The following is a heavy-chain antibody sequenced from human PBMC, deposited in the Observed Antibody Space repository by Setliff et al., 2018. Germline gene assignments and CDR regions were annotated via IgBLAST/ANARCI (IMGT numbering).Heavy chain of an antibody. V-gene: IGHV1-18*01. CDR3: ARAPLESGYNYGQGHYFDY. Sequence: ASVKVSCKTSGYTFTNYGINWVRQAPGQGLEWMGWNSAYAQKFQGRVTMTTDTPTSTAYMELRSLRSDDTAVYYCARAPLESGYNYGQGHYFDYWGQGTLVTVSS. CDR1: GYTFTNYG. CDR2: NSA. J-gene: IGHJ4*02. D-gene: IGHD5-18*01.